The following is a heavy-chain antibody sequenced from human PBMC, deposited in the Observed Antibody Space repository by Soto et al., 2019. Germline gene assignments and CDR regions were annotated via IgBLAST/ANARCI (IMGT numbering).Heavy chain of an antibody. CDR2: IYHSGST. D-gene: IGHD2-15*01. V-gene: IGHV4-34*01. CDR3: AIVMGYCSGGSCIRSYYYMDV. Sequence: QVQLQQWGAGLLKPSETLSLTCAVYGGPFSGYYWSWIRQPPGKGLEWIGEIYHSGSTNYNPSLKSRVTVSVDTSKNQFSMKLSSVTAADTAVYYCAIVMGYCSGGSCIRSYYYMDVWVKGTTVTVSS. J-gene: IGHJ6*03. CDR1: GGPFSGYY.